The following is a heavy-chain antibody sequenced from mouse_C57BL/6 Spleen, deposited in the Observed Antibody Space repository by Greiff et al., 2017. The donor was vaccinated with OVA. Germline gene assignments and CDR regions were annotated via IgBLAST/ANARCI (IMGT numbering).Heavy chain of an antibody. CDR3: ARRAQAKAWFAY. Sequence: EVQLQQSGPELVKPGASVKIPCKASGYTFTDYNMDWVKQSHGKSLEWIGDINPNNGGTIYNQKFKGKATLTVDKSSSTAYMEFRSLTSEDTAVYYCARRAQAKAWFAYWGQGTLVTVSA. J-gene: IGHJ3*01. CDR2: INPNNGGT. V-gene: IGHV1-18*01. D-gene: IGHD3-2*02. CDR1: GYTFTDYN.